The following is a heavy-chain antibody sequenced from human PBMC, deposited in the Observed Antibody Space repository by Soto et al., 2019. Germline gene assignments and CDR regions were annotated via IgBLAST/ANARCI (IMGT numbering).Heavy chain of an antibody. Sequence: EVQLVESGGGLVQPGGSLRLSCAVSGFTFSSSEMYWVRQAPGKGLEWISYIHPSGQPIFYADSVKGRFTISRDNANNSVFLQMNRLRAGGPGVYYCARRASRWGQGTMVTVSS. CDR1: GFTFSSSE. V-gene: IGHV3-48*03. D-gene: IGHD1-26*01. J-gene: IGHJ3*01. CDR3: ARRASR. CDR2: IHPSGQPI.